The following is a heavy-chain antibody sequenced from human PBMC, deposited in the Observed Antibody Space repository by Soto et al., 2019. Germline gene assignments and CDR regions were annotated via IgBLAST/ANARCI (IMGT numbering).Heavy chain of an antibody. Sequence: PGESRKSSCKGSGYSFTSYWISWVRQMPGKGLEWMGRIDPSDSYTNYSPSFQGHVTISADKSISTAYLQWSSLKASDTAMYYCARHGGSSSSVPYYVMDVSGPVTTLTVSS. CDR3: ARHGGSSSSVPYYVMDV. D-gene: IGHD6-6*01. V-gene: IGHV5-10-1*01. CDR1: GYSFTSYW. J-gene: IGHJ6*02. CDR2: IDPSDSYT.